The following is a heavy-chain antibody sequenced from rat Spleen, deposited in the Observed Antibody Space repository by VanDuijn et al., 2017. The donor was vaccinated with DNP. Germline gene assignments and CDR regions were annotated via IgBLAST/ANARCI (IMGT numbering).Heavy chain of an antibody. J-gene: IGHJ4*01. D-gene: IGHD3-8*01. V-gene: IGHV2S12*01. CDR1: GFSLTTNG. Sequence: QVQLKESGPGLVQPSQTLSLTCAVSGFSLTTNGVSWVRQPPGKGLEWIAAISSGGKTYYNSALKSRLSISRDTSKSHVFLKMNSLQTEDTATYYCARVPNTYYVMDVWGQGASVTVSS. CDR3: ARVPNTYYVMDV. CDR2: ISSGGKT.